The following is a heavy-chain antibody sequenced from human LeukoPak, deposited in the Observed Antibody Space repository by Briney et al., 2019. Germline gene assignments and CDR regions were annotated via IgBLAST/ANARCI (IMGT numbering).Heavy chain of an antibody. CDR2: ISWNSGSI. J-gene: IGHJ4*02. CDR3: AKDTAYGDYEFVD. CDR1: GFTFDDYA. V-gene: IGHV3-9*01. D-gene: IGHD4-17*01. Sequence: GGSLRLSCAASGFTFDDYAMHWVRQAPGKGLEWVSGISWNSGSIGYADSVKGRFTISRDNAKNSLYPQMNSLRAEDTALYYCAKDTAYGDYEFVDWGQGTLVTVSS.